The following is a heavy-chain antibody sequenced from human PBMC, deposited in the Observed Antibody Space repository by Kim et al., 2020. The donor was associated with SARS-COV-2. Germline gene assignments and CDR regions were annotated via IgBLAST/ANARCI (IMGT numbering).Heavy chain of an antibody. CDR3: AKDSDGQQQLVRGWFDP. V-gene: IGHV3-23*01. CDR2: ISGSGGST. Sequence: GGSLRLSCAASGFTFSIYAMSWVRQAPGKGLEWVSAISGSGGSTYYADSVKGRSTISRDNSKNTLYLQMNSLRAEDTAVYYCAKDSDGQQQLVRGWFDPWGQGTLVTVSS. J-gene: IGHJ5*02. D-gene: IGHD6-13*01. CDR1: GFTFSIYA.